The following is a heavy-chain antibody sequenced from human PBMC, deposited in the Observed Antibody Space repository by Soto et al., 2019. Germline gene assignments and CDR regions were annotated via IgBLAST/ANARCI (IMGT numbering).Heavy chain of an antibody. Sequence: SETLSLTCTVSGGSISSGGYYCSWIRQHPGKGLEWIGYIYYSGSTYYNPSLKSRVTISVDTSKNQFSLKLSSVTAADTAVYYCARGGAVVVPAAIKGTWFDPWGQGTLVTVSS. CDR3: ARGGAVVVPAAIKGTWFDP. V-gene: IGHV4-31*03. CDR1: GGSISSGGYY. D-gene: IGHD2-2*01. CDR2: IYYSGST. J-gene: IGHJ5*02.